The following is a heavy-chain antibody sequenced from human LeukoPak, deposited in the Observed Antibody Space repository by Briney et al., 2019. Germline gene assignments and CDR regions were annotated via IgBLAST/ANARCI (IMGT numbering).Heavy chain of an antibody. J-gene: IGHJ4*02. CDR3: ARDSVLYDILTGYYGYLDY. CDR1: GGSISSSSYY. CDR2: IYYSGST. V-gene: IGHV4-39*07. Sequence: SETPSLTCTVSGGSISSSSYYWGWIRQPPGKGLEWIGSIYYSGSTYYNPSLKSRVTISVDTSKNQFSLKLSSVTAADTAVYYCARDSVLYDILTGYYGYLDYWGQGTLVTVSS. D-gene: IGHD3-9*01.